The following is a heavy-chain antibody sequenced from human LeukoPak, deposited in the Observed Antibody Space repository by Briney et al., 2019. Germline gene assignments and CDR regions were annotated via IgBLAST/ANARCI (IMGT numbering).Heavy chain of an antibody. D-gene: IGHD2-21*02. J-gene: IGHJ3*02. CDR1: GFTFSNAW. CDR3: IALAYCGGDCYLGDAFDI. V-gene: IGHV3-15*01. Sequence: PGGSLRLSCAASGFTFSNAWMSWVRQAPGKGLEWVGRIKSKTDGGTTDYAAPVKGRFTISRDDSKNTLYLQMNSLKTEDTAVYYCIALAYCGGDCYLGDAFDIWGQGTMVTVS. CDR2: IKSKTDGGTT.